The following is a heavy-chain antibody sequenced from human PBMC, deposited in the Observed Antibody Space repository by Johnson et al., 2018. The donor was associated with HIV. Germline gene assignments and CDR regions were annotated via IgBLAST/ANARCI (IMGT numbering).Heavy chain of an antibody. CDR1: GFIVSSNY. CDR2: IYSGGSI. V-gene: IGHV3-53*01. J-gene: IGHJ3*02. Sequence: VQLVESGGGLIQPGGSLRLSCAVSGFIVSSNYMSWVRQAPGKGLEWVSVIYSGGSIGYADSVKGRFTISRDNAKNSLYLHMNSLRAEDTALYYCAKDIRITMVQEGGGVAFDIWGQGTMVTVSS. D-gene: IGHD3-10*01. CDR3: AKDIRITMVQEGGGVAFDI.